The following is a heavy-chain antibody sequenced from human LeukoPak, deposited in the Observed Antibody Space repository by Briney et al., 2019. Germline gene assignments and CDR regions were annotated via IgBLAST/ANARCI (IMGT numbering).Heavy chain of an antibody. CDR3: AKIAAAGTTVYYFDY. V-gene: IGHV3-64*01. CDR2: ISSNGGST. Sequence: GGSLRLSCAASGFTFSSYAMHWVRQAPGKGLEYVSAISSNGGSTCYANSVKGRFTISRDNSKNTLYLQMGSLRAEDMAVYYCAKIAAAGTTVYYFDYWGQGTLVTVSS. J-gene: IGHJ4*02. D-gene: IGHD6-13*01. CDR1: GFTFSSYA.